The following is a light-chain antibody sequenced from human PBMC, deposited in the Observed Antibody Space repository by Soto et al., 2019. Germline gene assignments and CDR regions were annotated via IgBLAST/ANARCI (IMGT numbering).Light chain of an antibody. J-gene: IGLJ3*02. CDR2: ETE. CDR1: SSNIGNSY. V-gene: IGLV1-51*02. CDR3: GTWASSLSVWV. Sequence: QSALTQPPSVSAAPGQKVTMSCSGGSSNIGNSYVSWYQHLPGTAPKLLIYETEKRPSDIPDRFSASKSGTSATLGISGLKPGDEAAYYCGTWASSLSVWVLGGGTKLTVL.